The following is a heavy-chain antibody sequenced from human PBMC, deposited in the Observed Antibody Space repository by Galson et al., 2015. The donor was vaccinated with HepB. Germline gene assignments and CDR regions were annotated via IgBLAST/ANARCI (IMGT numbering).Heavy chain of an antibody. CDR2: IKRDGSEK. V-gene: IGHV3-7*05. Sequence: SLRLSCAASGFTFSSYWMSWVRQAPGKGLDWVANIKRDGSEKYYVDSVKGRFTISRDNAKNSLYLQVNSLRAEDTAVYYCARDLGNDVGLFNYWGQGTLVTVSS. CDR1: GFTFSSYW. CDR3: ARDLGNDVGLFNY. J-gene: IGHJ4*02. D-gene: IGHD1-1*01.